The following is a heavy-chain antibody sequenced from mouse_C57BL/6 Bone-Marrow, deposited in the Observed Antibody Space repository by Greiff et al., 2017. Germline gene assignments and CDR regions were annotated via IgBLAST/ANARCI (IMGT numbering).Heavy chain of an antibody. J-gene: IGHJ1*03. CDR1: GFTFSSYG. CDR3: ARHRTGTYFDV. Sequence: EVMLVESGGDLVKPGGSLKLSCAASGFTFSSYGMSWVRQTPDKRLEWVATISSGGSYTYYPDSVQGRFTISRDNAKNTLYLQMSSLKSEDTAMYYCARHRTGTYFDVWGTGTTVTVSS. D-gene: IGHD4-1*01. V-gene: IGHV5-6*01. CDR2: ISSGGSYT.